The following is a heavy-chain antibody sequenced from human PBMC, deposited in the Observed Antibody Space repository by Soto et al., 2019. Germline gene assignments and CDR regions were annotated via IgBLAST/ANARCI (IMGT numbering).Heavy chain of an antibody. CDR3: AHRRPVGRVGPTTIWFDP. V-gene: IGHV2-5*01. CDR2: IYWNDDK. D-gene: IGHD1-26*01. CDR1: GFSLSTSDVG. J-gene: IGHJ5*02. Sequence: KESGPTLVKPTQTLTLTCTFSGFSLSTSDVGVGWIRQPPGKALEWLALIYWNDDKFYSPSLKSRLTITKDTSKNQVVLIMTNVDPVDTATYYCAHRRPVGRVGPTTIWFDPWGQGTLVTVSS.